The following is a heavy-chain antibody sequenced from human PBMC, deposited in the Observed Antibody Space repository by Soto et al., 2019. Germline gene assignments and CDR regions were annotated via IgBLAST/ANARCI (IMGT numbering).Heavy chain of an antibody. J-gene: IGHJ1*01. Sequence: LRLSSPSSKNTCCRFAIHWVIQDPGEGLEWVALVSYDRNTQHYADSVWGGNTMSTDNYENTQHPQMNSLRPDDTAVYYCAKGDKWGPDAGYFLHWGQGTRVTVSS. CDR2: VSYDRNTQ. D-gene: IGHD2-8*01. CDR1: KNTCCRFA. CDR3: AKGDKWGPDAGYFLH. V-gene: IGHV3-30*18.